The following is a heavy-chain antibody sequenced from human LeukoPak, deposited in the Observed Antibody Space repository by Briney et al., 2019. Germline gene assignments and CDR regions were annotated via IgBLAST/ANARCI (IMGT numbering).Heavy chain of an antibody. D-gene: IGHD3-10*02. CDR3: ARDKSPIRSCSGSESSPLDN. Sequence: GVSVKVSCKTSGYTFTYYGINWVRQAPGQGLEWMGWISGYNGNTKYAQKFQGRVTMTTDTFTNTAYMELRSLRSDDTAMYYCARDKSPIRSCSGSESSPLDNWGQGTLVFVSS. J-gene: IGHJ4*02. CDR1: GYTFTYYG. CDR2: ISGYNGNT. V-gene: IGHV1-18*04.